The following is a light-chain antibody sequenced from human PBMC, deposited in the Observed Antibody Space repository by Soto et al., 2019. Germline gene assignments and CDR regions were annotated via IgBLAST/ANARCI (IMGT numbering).Light chain of an antibody. V-gene: IGKV1-5*03. CDR2: QAS. J-gene: IGKJ1*01. CDR3: QQYHIYSWT. CDR1: QSISSW. Sequence: DIQMTQSPSTLSASVGDRVTITCRASQSISSWLAWYQQTPGKAPKLLIHQASRLESGVPSRFSGSGSGTEFSLTINSLQADDFATYYCQQYHIYSWTFGQGTKVDI.